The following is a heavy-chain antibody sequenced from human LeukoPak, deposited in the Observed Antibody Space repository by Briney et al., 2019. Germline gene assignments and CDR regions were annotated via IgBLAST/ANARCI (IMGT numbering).Heavy chain of an antibody. V-gene: IGHV1-18*01. J-gene: IGHJ5*02. CDR2: ISAYNGNT. D-gene: IGHD3-10*01. CDR3: ARAFTGRLWFGEFHRRGNWFDP. CDR1: GYTFTSYG. Sequence: GASVKVSCKASGYTFTSYGISWVRQAPGQGLEWMGWISAYNGNTNYAQKLQGRVTMTTDTSTSTAYMELRSLRSDDTAVYYCARAFTGRLWFGEFHRRGNWFDPWGQGTLVTVSS.